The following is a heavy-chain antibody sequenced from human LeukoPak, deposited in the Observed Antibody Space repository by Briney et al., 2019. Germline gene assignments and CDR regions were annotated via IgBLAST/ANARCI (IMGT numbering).Heavy chain of an antibody. V-gene: IGHV3-21*04. J-gene: IGHJ4*02. Sequence: GGSLRLSCAASGFTFSSYSMNWVRQAPGKGLEWVSSISSSSSYIYYADSVKGRFTISRDNAKNSLYLQMNSLRAEDTAVYYCASMVRGVYYFDYWGQGTLVTVSS. CDR1: GFTFSSYS. CDR2: ISSSSSYI. D-gene: IGHD3-10*01. CDR3: ASMVRGVYYFDY.